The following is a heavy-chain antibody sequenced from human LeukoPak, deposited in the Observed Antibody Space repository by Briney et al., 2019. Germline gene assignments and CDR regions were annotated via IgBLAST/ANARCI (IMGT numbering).Heavy chain of an antibody. V-gene: IGHV3-21*01. Sequence: GGSLRLSCAVSGFTVTNDYMNWVRQAPGKGLEWVSSISSSSSYIYYADSVKGRFTISRDNAKNSLYLQMNSLRAEDTAVYYCARGEDIVVVPAAIRPFYYYYYMDVWGKGTTVTVSS. D-gene: IGHD2-2*02. CDR2: ISSSSSYI. CDR3: ARGEDIVVVPAAIRPFYYYYYMDV. J-gene: IGHJ6*03. CDR1: GFTVTNDY.